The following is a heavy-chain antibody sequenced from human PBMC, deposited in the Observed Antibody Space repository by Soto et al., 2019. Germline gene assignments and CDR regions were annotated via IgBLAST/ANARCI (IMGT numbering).Heavy chain of an antibody. V-gene: IGHV1-69*06. J-gene: IGHJ4*02. CDR3: ARGGYFDSSNYLAY. CDR2: IIPIFGTA. D-gene: IGHD3-22*01. CDR1: GGTFSSYA. Sequence: ASVKVSCKASGGTFSSYAISWVRQAPGQGLEWMGGIIPIFGTANYAQKFQGRVTITADKSTSTAYMELSSLRSEDTAVYYCARGGYFDSSNYLAYWGLGTLVTVSS.